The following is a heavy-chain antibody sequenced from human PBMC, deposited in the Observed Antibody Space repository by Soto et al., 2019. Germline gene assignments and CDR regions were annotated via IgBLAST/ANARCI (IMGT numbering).Heavy chain of an antibody. D-gene: IGHD6-6*01. CDR1: GGTLSSYA. CDR2: IIPIFGTA. V-gene: IGHV1-69*19. Sequence: QVQLVQSGAEVKKPGSSVKVSCKASGGTLSSYAISWVRQAPGQGLEWMGGIIPIFGTANYAQKFQGRVTITADESTRTAYMELSSLRSEDTAVYYCARAKKYSSSLGLVDYWGQGTLVTVSS. J-gene: IGHJ4*02. CDR3: ARAKKYSSSLGLVDY.